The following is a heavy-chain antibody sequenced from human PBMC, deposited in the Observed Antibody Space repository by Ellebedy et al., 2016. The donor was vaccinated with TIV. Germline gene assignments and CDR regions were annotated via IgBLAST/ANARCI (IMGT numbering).Heavy chain of an antibody. Sequence: ASVKVSXXASGYTFTSYGISWVRQAPGQGLEWMGWINPNSGGTNYAQKFQGRVTMTRDTSISTAYMELSRLRSDDTAVYYCAIFVSPRGYYFDYWGQGTLVTVSS. J-gene: IGHJ4*02. D-gene: IGHD3-10*01. CDR2: INPNSGGT. V-gene: IGHV1-2*02. CDR3: AIFVSPRGYYFDY. CDR1: GYTFTSYG.